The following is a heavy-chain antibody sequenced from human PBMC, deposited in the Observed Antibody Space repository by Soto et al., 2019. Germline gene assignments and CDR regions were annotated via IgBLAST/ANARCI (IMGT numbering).Heavy chain of an antibody. J-gene: IGHJ5*02. CDR1: GGTLSSYS. CDR2: IVHPSGTA. V-gene: IGHV1-69*01. CDR3: AGDKYQLLYNWFDP. Sequence: QVQLVQSGAEVKKPGSSVKVSCKASGGTLSSYSISWVRQAPGQGLEWMGGIVHPSGTATYAQKFQSRVTITADASTSTAYMELTSLSSADTAVYYCAGDKYQLLYNWFDPWGQGTLVTVSS. D-gene: IGHD2-2*01.